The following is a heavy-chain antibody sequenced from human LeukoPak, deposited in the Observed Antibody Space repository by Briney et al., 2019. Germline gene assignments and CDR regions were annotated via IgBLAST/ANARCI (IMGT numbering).Heavy chain of an antibody. CDR2: INPSGGST. CDR3: ARDGARTWIQLFNAFDI. J-gene: IGHJ3*02. V-gene: IGHV1-46*01. D-gene: IGHD5-18*01. Sequence: ASVKVSCKASGYTFTSYYMHWVRQAPGQGLEWMGIINPSGGSTSYAQKFQGRVTMTRDMSTSTVYMELSSLRSEDTAVYYCARDGARTWIQLFNAFDIWGQGTMVTVSS. CDR1: GYTFTSYY.